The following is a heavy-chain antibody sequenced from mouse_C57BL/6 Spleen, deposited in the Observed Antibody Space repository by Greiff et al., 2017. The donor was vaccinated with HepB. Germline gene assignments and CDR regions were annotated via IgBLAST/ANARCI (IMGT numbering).Heavy chain of an antibody. V-gene: IGHV5-12*01. CDR3: ARLRYDYDEGYYFDY. CDR1: GFTFSDYY. D-gene: IGHD2-4*01. Sequence: EVHLVESGGGLVQPGGSLKLSCAASGFTFSDYYMYWVRQTPEKRLEWVAYISNGGGSTYYPDTVKGRFTISRDNAKNTLYLQMSRLKSEDTAMYYCARLRYDYDEGYYFDYWGQGTTLTVSS. CDR2: ISNGGGST. J-gene: IGHJ2*01.